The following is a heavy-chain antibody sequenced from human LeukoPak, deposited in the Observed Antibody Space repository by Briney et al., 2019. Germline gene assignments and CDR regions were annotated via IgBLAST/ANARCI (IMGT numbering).Heavy chain of an antibody. CDR1: GFSFSSYW. J-gene: IGHJ1*01. CDR2: IKSDGKT. V-gene: IGHV3-74*01. CDR3: ARAPSEIGGYYPEYFRH. Sequence: GGSLRLSCAASGFSFSSYWMHWVRQAPGKGLVWVSRIKSDGKTNYADSVKGRFTISRDNAQKTVSLQMNSLRAEDTGVYYCARAPSEIGGYYPEYFRHWGQGTLVTVSS. D-gene: IGHD3-22*01.